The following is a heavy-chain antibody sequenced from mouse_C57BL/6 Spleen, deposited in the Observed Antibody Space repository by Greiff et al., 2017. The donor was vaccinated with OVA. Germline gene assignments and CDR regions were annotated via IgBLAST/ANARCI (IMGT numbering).Heavy chain of an antibody. V-gene: IGHV1-66*01. CDR1: GYSFTSYY. CDR3: ARSGDYDEYYFDY. J-gene: IGHJ2*01. Sequence: QVQLKQSGPELVKPGASVKISCKASGYSFTSYYIHWVKQRPGQGLEWIGWIYPGSGNTKYNEKFKGKATLTADTSSSTAYMQLSSLTSEDSAVYYCARSGDYDEYYFDYWGQGTTLTVSS. CDR2: IYPGSGNT. D-gene: IGHD2-4*01.